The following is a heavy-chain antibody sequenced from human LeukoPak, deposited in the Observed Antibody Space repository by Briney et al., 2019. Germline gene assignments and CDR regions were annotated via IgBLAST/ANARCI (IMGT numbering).Heavy chain of an antibody. D-gene: IGHD6-19*01. CDR1: GDSVSSNSAA. CDR2: TYYRSTCSN. J-gene: IGHJ4*02. Sequence: SQTLSLTCAISGDSVSSNSAAWNWIRQSPSRGLEWLGRTYYRSTCSNDYAVSVKSRITINPDTSKNQFSLQLNSVTPEDTAVYYCARAAVAGTYYFDYWGQGTLVTVSS. V-gene: IGHV6-1*01. CDR3: ARAAVAGTYYFDY.